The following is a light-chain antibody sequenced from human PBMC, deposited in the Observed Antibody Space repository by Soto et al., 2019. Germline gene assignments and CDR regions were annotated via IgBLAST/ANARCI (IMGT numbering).Light chain of an antibody. Sequence: DIQMTQSPSSLSASVGDRVTITCRASQSIRSYLHWYQHKPGKAPRLLIYAASSLQSGVPSRFSGSGSGTDFTLTISSLRPEDFATYFCQQRYSTQDTFAQGTNLEIK. CDR3: QQRYSTQDT. CDR2: AAS. CDR1: QSIRSY. J-gene: IGKJ2*01. V-gene: IGKV1-39*01.